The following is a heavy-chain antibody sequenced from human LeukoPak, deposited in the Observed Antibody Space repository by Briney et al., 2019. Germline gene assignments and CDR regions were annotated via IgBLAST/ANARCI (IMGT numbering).Heavy chain of an antibody. CDR1: GGTFSSYA. Sequence: SVKVSCKASGGTFSSYAISWVRQAPGQGLEWMGGIIPIFGTANYAQKFQGRVTITADKPTSTAYMELSSLRSEDTAVYYCASNSYSSSLQYYYYYMDVWGKGTTVTVSS. V-gene: IGHV1-69*06. D-gene: IGHD6-6*01. J-gene: IGHJ6*03. CDR3: ASNSYSSSLQYYYYYMDV. CDR2: IIPIFGTA.